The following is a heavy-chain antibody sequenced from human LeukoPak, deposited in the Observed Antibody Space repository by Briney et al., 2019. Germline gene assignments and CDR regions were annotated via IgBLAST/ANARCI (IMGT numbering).Heavy chain of an antibody. J-gene: IGHJ6*02. V-gene: IGHV1-69*05. Sequence: GSSVKVSCKASGGTFSSYAISWVRQATGQELEWMGGIIPIFGTANYAQKFQGRVTITTDESTSTAYMELRSLRSDDTAVYYCARVGGRGIAVVLGMDVWGQGTTVTVSS. D-gene: IGHD6-19*01. CDR3: ARVGGRGIAVVLGMDV. CDR1: GGTFSSYA. CDR2: IIPIFGTA.